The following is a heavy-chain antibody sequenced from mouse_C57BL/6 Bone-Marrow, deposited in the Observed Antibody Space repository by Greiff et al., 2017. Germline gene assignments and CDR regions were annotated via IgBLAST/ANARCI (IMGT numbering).Heavy chain of an antibody. CDR3: ARTWGPYYYAMDY. Sequence: EVMLVESGGGLVQPGGSLSLSCAASGFTFTDYYMSWVRQPPGKALEWLGFIRNKANGYTTEYSASVKGRFTISRDNSQSILYLQMNALRAEDSATYYCARTWGPYYYAMDYWGQGTSVTVYS. J-gene: IGHJ4*01. CDR1: GFTFTDYY. CDR2: IRNKANGYTT. V-gene: IGHV7-3*01.